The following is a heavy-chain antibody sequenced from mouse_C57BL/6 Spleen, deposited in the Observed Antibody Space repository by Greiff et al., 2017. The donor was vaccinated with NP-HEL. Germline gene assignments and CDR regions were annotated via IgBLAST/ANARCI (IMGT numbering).Heavy chain of an antibody. CDR2: IYPGSGNT. Sequence: VQLQQSGPELVKPGASVKISCKASGYSFTSYYIHWVKQRPGQGLEWIGWIYPGSGNTKYNEKFKGKATLTADTSSSTAYMQLSSLTSEDSAVYYCARPGTEDYFDYWGQGTTLTVSS. D-gene: IGHD4-1*01. J-gene: IGHJ2*01. CDR1: GYSFTSYY. V-gene: IGHV1-66*01. CDR3: ARPGTEDYFDY.